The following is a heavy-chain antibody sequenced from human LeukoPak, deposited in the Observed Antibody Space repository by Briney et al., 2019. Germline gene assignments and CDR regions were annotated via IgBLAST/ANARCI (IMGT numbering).Heavy chain of an antibody. V-gene: IGHV4-34*01. Sequence: SETLSLTCAVYGGSFSGYYWSWIRQPPGKGLEWSGEINHSGSTNYNPSLKSRVTISVDTSKNQFSLKLSSVTAADTAVYYCARGRRYCSSTSCYNSVLYFDYWGQGTLVTVSS. CDR1: GGSFSGYY. D-gene: IGHD2-2*02. CDR2: INHSGST. CDR3: ARGRRYCSSTSCYNSVLYFDY. J-gene: IGHJ4*02.